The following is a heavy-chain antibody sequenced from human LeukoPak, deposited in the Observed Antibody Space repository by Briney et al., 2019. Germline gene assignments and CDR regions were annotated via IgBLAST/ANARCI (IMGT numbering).Heavy chain of an antibody. V-gene: IGHV1-8*03. J-gene: IGHJ6*03. CDR3: ARVRSKGTSMDV. D-gene: IGHD3-10*01. Sequence: GASVKVSCKASGYTFTGYYMHWVRQATGQGLEWMGWMNPNSGNTGYAQKFQGRVTITRNTSISTAYMELSSLRSEDTAVYYCARVRSKGTSMDVWGKGTTVTVSS. CDR1: GYTFTGYY. CDR2: MNPNSGNT.